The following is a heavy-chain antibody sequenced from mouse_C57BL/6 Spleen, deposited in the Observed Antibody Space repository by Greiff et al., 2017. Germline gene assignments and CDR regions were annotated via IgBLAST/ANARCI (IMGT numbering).Heavy chain of an antibody. Sequence: VQLQQSGAELAKPGASVKLSCKASGYTFTSYWMHWVKQRPGQGLEWIGYINPSSGYTKYNQKFKDKATLTADKSSSTAYMQLSSLTYEDSAVYYCARSPTVVDWYFDVWGTGTTVTVSS. CDR2: INPSSGYT. CDR3: ARSPTVVDWYFDV. J-gene: IGHJ1*03. D-gene: IGHD1-1*01. CDR1: GYTFTSYW. V-gene: IGHV1-7*01.